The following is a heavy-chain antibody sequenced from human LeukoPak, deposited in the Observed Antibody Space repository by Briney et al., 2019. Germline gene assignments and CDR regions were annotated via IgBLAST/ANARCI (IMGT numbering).Heavy chain of an antibody. CDR2: IYPGDSDT. V-gene: IGHV5-51*01. Sequence: GESLKISCKASGYTFTGDWIGWVRQMPGKGLEWMGIIYPGDSDTRYSPSFQGQVTISADKSISTAYLQWSSLKASDTAMYYCARSAAAGHFDYWGQGTLVTVSS. D-gene: IGHD6-13*01. J-gene: IGHJ4*02. CDR3: ARSAAAGHFDY. CDR1: GYTFTGDW.